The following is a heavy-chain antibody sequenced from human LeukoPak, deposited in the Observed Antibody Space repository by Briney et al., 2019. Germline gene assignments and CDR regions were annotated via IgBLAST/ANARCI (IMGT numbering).Heavy chain of an antibody. CDR1: GYTFTSYG. J-gene: IGHJ3*02. CDR3: ARTTILGVVTGPDAFDI. Sequence: ASVKVSCKASGYTFTSYGISWVRQAPGQGLEWMGWISAYNGNTNYAQKLQGRVTMTTDTSTSTAYMELRSLRSDDTAVYYCARTTILGVVTGPDAFDIWGQGTMVTVSS. D-gene: IGHD3-3*01. V-gene: IGHV1-18*01. CDR2: ISAYNGNT.